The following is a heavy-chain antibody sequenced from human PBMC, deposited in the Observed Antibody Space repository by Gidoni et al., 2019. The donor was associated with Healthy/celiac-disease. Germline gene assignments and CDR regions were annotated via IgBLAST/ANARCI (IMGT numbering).Heavy chain of an antibody. D-gene: IGHD2-21*02. CDR3: AGDYYHTEDYYYYGMDV. Sequence: QVQLVQSGAEVKKPGASVKVSCKASGYTFTSYGISWVRQAPGQGLEWMGWISAYNGNTNYAQKLQGRVTMTTDTSTSTAYMELRSLRSDDTAVYYCAGDYYHTEDYYYYGMDVWGQGTTVTVSS. CDR2: ISAYNGNT. CDR1: GYTFTSYG. V-gene: IGHV1-18*01. J-gene: IGHJ6*02.